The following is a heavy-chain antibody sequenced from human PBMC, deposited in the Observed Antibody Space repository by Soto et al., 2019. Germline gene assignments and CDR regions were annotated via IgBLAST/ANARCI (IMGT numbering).Heavy chain of an antibody. CDR1: GFTFSSYG. V-gene: IGHV3-30*18. D-gene: IGHD2-21*02. CDR3: VKDCGGDCYLGY. Sequence: QVQLVDSGGGVVQPGRSLRLSCAASGFTFSSYGMHWVRQAPGKGLEWVAVISDDGSNKSYADSVKGRFTISRDNSKNTLYLQMNSLRPEDTAVYYCVKDCGGDCYLGYWGQGTLVTVSS. CDR2: ISDDGSNK. J-gene: IGHJ4*02.